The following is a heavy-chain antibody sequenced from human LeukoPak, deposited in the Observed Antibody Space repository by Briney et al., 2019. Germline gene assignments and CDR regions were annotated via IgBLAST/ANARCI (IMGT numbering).Heavy chain of an antibody. CDR2: IIPIFGTA. CDR3: ARSAAVAGYYYFDY. J-gene: IGHJ4*02. D-gene: IGHD6-19*01. V-gene: IGHV1-69*13. CDR1: GGTFSSYA. Sequence: GASVTVSCTASGGTFSSYAISWVRQAPGQGLEWMGGIIPIFGTANYAQKFQGRVTITADESTSTAYMELSSLRSEDTAVYYCARSAAVAGYYYFDYWGQGTLVTVSS.